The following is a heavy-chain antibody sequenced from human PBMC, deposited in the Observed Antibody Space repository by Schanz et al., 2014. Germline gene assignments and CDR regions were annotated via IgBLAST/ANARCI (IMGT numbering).Heavy chain of an antibody. Sequence: EVQLVESGGGLVKPGGSLRLSCAASGFTFSSYSMNWVRQAPGKGLEWVANIKQDGSEKYYVDAVKGRFTISRDNAKNSMYLHMKSPRGEDTAVYYCARDNYYGSGSCAYWGQGTLVTVSS. CDR3: ARDNYYGSGSCAY. J-gene: IGHJ4*02. CDR1: GFTFSSYS. CDR2: IKQDGSEK. V-gene: IGHV3-7*01. D-gene: IGHD3-10*01.